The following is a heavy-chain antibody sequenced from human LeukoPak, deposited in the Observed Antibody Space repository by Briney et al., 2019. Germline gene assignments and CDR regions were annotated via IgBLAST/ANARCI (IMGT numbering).Heavy chain of an antibody. D-gene: IGHD3-3*01. Sequence: PSETLSLTCTVSGVSISRYYWSWIRQSPGKGLEWIGYMYYSGSASYNPSLESRVTISVDTSKNHLSLRLTSVTAADTAVYYCARGGAFGDVVDDDFDFWGQGTLVTVSS. CDR1: GVSISRYY. CDR2: MYYSGSA. V-gene: IGHV4-59*08. CDR3: ARGGAFGDVVDDDFDF. J-gene: IGHJ4*02.